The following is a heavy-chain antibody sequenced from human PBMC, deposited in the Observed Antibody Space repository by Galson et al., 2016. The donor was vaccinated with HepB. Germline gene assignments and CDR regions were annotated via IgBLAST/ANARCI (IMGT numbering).Heavy chain of an antibody. CDR2: ISSSSSYI. V-gene: IGHV3-21*01. CDR3: AREGSVVKPTDPVSAFDF. Sequence: CLRLSCAASGFTFSAYSMNWVRQAPGKGLEWVSSISSSSSYIYYADSVRGRFTVSRDNAKDSLYLQMYSLRAEDTATYYCAREGSVVKPTDPVSAFDFWGQGTMVTVSS. CDR1: GFTFSAYS. J-gene: IGHJ3*01. D-gene: IGHD1-1*01.